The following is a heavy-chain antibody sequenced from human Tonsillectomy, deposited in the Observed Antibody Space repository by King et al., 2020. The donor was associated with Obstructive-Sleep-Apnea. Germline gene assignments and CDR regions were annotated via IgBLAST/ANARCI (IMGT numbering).Heavy chain of an antibody. CDR1: GYIFTTSA. Sequence: VQLVESESELRKPGASVRVSCKASGYIFTTSAMHWVRQAPGQGLEWMGWIAANTGNPTYAQGFTGRLVFSLDTSASTAYLQITSLEADDTAVYYCARMGGGIKWSFDYWGQGTQVTVSS. V-gene: IGHV7-4-1*02. CDR2: IAANTGNP. D-gene: IGHD3-16*01. J-gene: IGHJ4*02. CDR3: ARMGGGIKWSFDY.